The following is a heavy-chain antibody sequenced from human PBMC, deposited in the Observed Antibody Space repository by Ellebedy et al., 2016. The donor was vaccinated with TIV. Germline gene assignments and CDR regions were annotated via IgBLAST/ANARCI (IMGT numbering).Heavy chain of an antibody. D-gene: IGHD4-17*01. CDR3: ARDVGNDYGDYVGVV. V-gene: IGHV4-59*01. CDR2: VYYTGST. CDR1: GGSISSYY. Sequence: MPSETLSLTFTVSGGSISSYYWNWIRQPPGRGLEWIGYVYYTGSTNYNPSLKGRVTISVDTSKNQFSLKVNSVTAADTAVYYCARDVGNDYGDYVGVVWGQGTLVTVSS. J-gene: IGHJ4*02.